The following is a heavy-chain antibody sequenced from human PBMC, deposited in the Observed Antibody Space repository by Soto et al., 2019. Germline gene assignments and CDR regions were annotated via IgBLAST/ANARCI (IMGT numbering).Heavy chain of an antibody. J-gene: IGHJ4*02. D-gene: IGHD6-13*01. Sequence: ASVKVSCKASGYTFPSYYMHWVRHAPGQGLEWMGIINPSLGSANYAQKFQGRVTITADESTSTVYMELSSLRSEDTAVYYGARGVGYSTSWYYFDYWGQGPLVTVSS. CDR1: GYTFPSYY. CDR3: ARGVGYSTSWYYFDY. V-gene: IGHV1-46*01. CDR2: INPSLGSA.